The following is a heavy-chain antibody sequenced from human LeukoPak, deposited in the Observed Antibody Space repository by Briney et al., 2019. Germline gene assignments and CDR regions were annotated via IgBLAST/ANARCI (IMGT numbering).Heavy chain of an antibody. J-gene: IGHJ4*02. CDR1: GGSFSGYY. D-gene: IGHD2-8*01. Sequence: SETLPLTCAVYGGSFSGYYWSWIRQPPGKGLEWIGEINHSGSTNYNPSLKSRVTISVDTSKNQFSLKLSSVTAADTAVYYCARGANCTNGVCYGGHFDYWGQGTLVTVSS. V-gene: IGHV4-34*01. CDR2: INHSGST. CDR3: ARGANCTNGVCYGGHFDY.